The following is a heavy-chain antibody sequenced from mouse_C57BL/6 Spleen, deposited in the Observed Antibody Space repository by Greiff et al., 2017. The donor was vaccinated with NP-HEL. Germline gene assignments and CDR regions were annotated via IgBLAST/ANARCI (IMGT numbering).Heavy chain of an antibody. Sequence: VQLQQPGAELVMPGASVKLSCKASGYTFTSYWMHWVKQRPGQGLEWIGEIDPSDSYTNYNQKFKGKSTLTVDKSSSTAYMQLSSLTSEDSAVYYCARGEIYGNYFDYWGQGTTLTVSS. V-gene: IGHV1-69*01. D-gene: IGHD2-1*01. CDR1: GYTFTSYW. CDR2: IDPSDSYT. J-gene: IGHJ2*01. CDR3: ARGEIYGNYFDY.